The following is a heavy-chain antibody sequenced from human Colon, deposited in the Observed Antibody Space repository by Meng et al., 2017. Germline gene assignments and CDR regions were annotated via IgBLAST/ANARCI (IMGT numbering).Heavy chain of an antibody. CDR2: INHSGST. J-gene: IGHJ5*02. V-gene: IGHV4-31*03. CDR1: GGSLSSDNYY. Sequence: VELHASGQGLVKPSQNLSLTGTSSGGSLSSDNYYWTWIRQDPGKGLDGIGIINHSGSTYYNPSLKSRVTMSLDTSKQQFSLKLISVTAADTAVYFCARGLNEGGLAHNWFDPWGQGTLVTVST. D-gene: IGHD1-1*01. CDR3: ARGLNEGGLAHNWFDP.